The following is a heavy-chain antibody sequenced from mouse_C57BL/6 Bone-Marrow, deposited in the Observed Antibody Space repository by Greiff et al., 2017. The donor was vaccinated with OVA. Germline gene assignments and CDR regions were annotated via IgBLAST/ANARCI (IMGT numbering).Heavy chain of an antibody. CDR2: ISDGGSYT. D-gene: IGHD4-1*01. CDR1: GFTFSSYA. J-gene: IGHJ2*01. Sequence: DVHLVESGGGLVKPGGSLKLSCAASGFTFSSYAMSWVRQTPEKRLEWVATISDGGSYTYYPDNVKGRFTISRDNAKNNLYLQMSHLKAEDTAMYYCAREDLTVTWGQGTTLTVSS. CDR3: AREDLTVT. V-gene: IGHV5-4*01.